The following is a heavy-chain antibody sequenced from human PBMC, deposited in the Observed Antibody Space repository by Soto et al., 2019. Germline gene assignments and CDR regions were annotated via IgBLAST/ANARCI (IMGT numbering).Heavy chain of an antibody. CDR1: GYTFTSYG. CDR2: ISAYNGNT. D-gene: IGHD6-19*01. CDR3: ARDCRSRQWLAGYYYYYGMDV. J-gene: IGHJ6*02. Sequence: QVQLVQSGAEVKKPGASVKVSCKASGYTFTSYGISWVRQAPGQGLEWMGWISAYNGNTNYAQKLQGKVTMTTETSTSTAYMELRSLRSDDTAVYYCARDCRSRQWLAGYYYYYGMDVWGQGTTVTDYS. V-gene: IGHV1-18*01.